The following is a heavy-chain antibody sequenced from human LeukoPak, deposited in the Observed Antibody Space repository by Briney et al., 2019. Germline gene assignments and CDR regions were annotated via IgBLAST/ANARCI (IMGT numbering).Heavy chain of an antibody. J-gene: IGHJ3*02. CDR1: GFTFSSYG. Sequence: PGRSPRLSCAASGFTFSSYGMHWVRQAPGKGLEWVAVIWYDGSNKYYADSVKGRFTISRDNSKNTLYLQMNSLRAEDTAVYYCARVTTPFTASSKLGTFDIWGQGTMVTVSS. V-gene: IGHV3-33*01. D-gene: IGHD7-27*01. CDR2: IWYDGSNK. CDR3: ARVTTPFTASSKLGTFDI.